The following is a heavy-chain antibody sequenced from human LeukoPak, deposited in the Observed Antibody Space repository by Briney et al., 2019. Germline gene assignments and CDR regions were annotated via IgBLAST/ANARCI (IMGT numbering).Heavy chain of an antibody. CDR1: GYTFTSYG. CDR3: ARDSAYCSGGSCYSGVTDY. CDR2: ISAYNGNT. Sequence: WASVKLSCKASGYTFTSYGISWVRQAPGQGLEWMGWISAYNGNTNYAQKLQGRVTMTTDTSTSTAYMELRSLRSDDTAVYYCARDSAYCSGGSCYSGVTDYWGQGTLVTVSS. V-gene: IGHV1-18*01. J-gene: IGHJ4*02. D-gene: IGHD2-15*01.